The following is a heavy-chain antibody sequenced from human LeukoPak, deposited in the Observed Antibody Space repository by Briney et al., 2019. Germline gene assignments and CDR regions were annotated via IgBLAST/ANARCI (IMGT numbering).Heavy chain of an antibody. CDR2: IKEAGSEK. V-gene: IGHV3-7*04. CDR1: GFTFSNYW. J-gene: IGHJ4*02. D-gene: IGHD6-13*01. CDR3: ARGGGMRSWYDFDY. Sequence: GGSLRLSCAASGFTFSNYWMSWVRQAAGKGLEFMANIKEAGSEKYYVDSVKGRFTISRVNDKNLVHLQMNSLRVEDTAVYYCARGGGMRSWYDFDYWGQGTLVTVSS.